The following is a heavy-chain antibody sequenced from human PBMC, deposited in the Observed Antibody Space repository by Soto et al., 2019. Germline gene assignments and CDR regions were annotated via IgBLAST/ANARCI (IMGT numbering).Heavy chain of an antibody. CDR1: GFTFSSYA. V-gene: IGHV3-30-3*01. Sequence: GGSLRLSCAASGFTFSSYAMHWVRQAPGKGLEWVAVISYDGSNIYYADSVKGRFTISRDNSNNTLYLQMNSLRPDDTAVYYCAREDSSSWPYFDYWGQGTLVTVSS. CDR3: AREDSSSWPYFDY. D-gene: IGHD6-13*01. CDR2: ISYDGSNI. J-gene: IGHJ4*02.